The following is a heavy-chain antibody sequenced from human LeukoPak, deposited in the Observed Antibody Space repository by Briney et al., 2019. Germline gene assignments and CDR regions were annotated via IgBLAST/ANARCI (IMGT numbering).Heavy chain of an antibody. J-gene: IGHJ4*02. Sequence: GGSLRLSCAASGFTFSSSAMSWVRQAPGKGLEWVSSISGSGDSTYYADSVKGRFTISRDNSKNTLYLQMNSLRAEDTAVYYCAKDRAYCGGDCYSGMADYWGQGTLVTVSS. V-gene: IGHV3-23*01. CDR2: ISGSGDST. CDR3: AKDRAYCGGDCYSGMADY. D-gene: IGHD2-21*02. CDR1: GFTFSSSA.